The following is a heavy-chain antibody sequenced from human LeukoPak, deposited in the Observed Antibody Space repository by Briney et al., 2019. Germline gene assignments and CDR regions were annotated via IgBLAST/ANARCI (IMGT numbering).Heavy chain of an antibody. V-gene: IGHV3-7*01. Sequence: GGSLRLSCVVSGFTLNRCWMNWVRQAPGKGLEWVAHINPDGRDTYYVDSVKGRFTISRDNAQNSMYLQMNSLRVEDTAVYYCTSWGDTTAEYFQRWGQGTLVTVSS. D-gene: IGHD2-21*02. CDR2: INPDGRDT. J-gene: IGHJ1*01. CDR3: TSWGDTTAEYFQR. CDR1: GFTLNRCW.